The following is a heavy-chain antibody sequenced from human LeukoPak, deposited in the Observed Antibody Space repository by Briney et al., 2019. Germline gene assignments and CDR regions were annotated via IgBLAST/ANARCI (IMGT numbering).Heavy chain of an antibody. CDR2: ISSSGSTI. CDR3: ARDLIAAAGRPRGAVLDY. CDR1: GFTFSDYY. Sequence: GGSLRLSCAASGFTFSDYYMSWIRQAPGKGLEWVSYISSSGSTIYYADSVKGRFTISRDNAKNSLYLQMNSLRAEDTAVYYCARDLIAAAGRPRGAVLDYWGQGTLVTASS. D-gene: IGHD6-13*01. J-gene: IGHJ4*02. V-gene: IGHV3-11*04.